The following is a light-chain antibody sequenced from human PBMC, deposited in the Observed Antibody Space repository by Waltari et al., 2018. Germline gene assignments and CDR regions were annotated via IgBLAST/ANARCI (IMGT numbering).Light chain of an antibody. V-gene: IGKV2-28*01. J-gene: IGKJ2*01. CDR3: MQVLQTPPT. CDR2: LGS. CDR1: QSLLHSTGNNY. Sequence: VMTQSLHILPVTPGEPASISCRSSQSLLHSTGNNYLDWYLQKPGQSPQLLIYLGSNRASGVPDRFSGSGSGTDYTLKISRVEAEDVGVYYCMQVLQTPPTFGQGTKLEI.